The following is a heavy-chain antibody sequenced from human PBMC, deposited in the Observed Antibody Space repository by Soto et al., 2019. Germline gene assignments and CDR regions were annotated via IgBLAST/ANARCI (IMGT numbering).Heavy chain of an antibody. J-gene: IGHJ6*02. D-gene: IGHD3-10*01. CDR3: ARAPIVITMVRGVITYYYGMDV. CDR1: GYTFTGYY. Sequence: ASVKVSCKASGYTFTGYYMHCVRQAPGQGLEWMGWINPNSGGTNYAQKFQGWVTMTRDTSISTAYMELGRLRSDDTAVYYCARAPIVITMVRGVITYYYGMDVWGQGTTVTVSS. CDR2: INPNSGGT. V-gene: IGHV1-2*04.